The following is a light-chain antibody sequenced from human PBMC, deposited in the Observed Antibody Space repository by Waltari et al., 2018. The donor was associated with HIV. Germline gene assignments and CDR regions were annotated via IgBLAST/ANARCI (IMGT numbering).Light chain of an antibody. V-gene: IGLV1-51*01. J-gene: IGLJ2*01. CDR2: DDV. CDR1: SSNIGRRY. CDR3: QTWDVSLKAAL. Sequence: QSVLTQPPSVSAAPGQKVTISCSGGSSNIGRRYVSWYQQLPGAAPKLFIYDDVKRPSGMPDRFSGSKSGTSATLGITGLETGDEADYYCQTWDVSLKAALFGGGTKLTVL.